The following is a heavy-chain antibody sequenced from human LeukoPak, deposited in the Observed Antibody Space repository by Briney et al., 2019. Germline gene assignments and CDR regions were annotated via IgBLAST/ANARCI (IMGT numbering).Heavy chain of an antibody. CDR3: AELGITMIGGV. V-gene: IGHV3-43*01. CDR1: GFEFRAFT. CDR2: FSRNRVTT. J-gene: IGHJ6*04. Sequence: GGSLRLSCSASGFEFRAFTMHWLRQAPGKGLEWVSLFSRNRVTTFYADSVKGRFTISRDNAKNSLYLQMNSLRAEDTAVYYCAELGITMIGGVWGKGTTVTISS. D-gene: IGHD3-10*02.